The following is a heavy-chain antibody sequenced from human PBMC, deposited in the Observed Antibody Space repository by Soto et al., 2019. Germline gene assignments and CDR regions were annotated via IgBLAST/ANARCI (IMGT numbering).Heavy chain of an antibody. V-gene: IGHV6-1*01. D-gene: IGHD6-19*01. J-gene: IGHJ4*02. CDR2: TYYRSKWYK. Sequence: SQTLSLTCAISGDSVSSNSAAWNWIRQSPSRDLEWLGRTYYRSKWYKDYEVSVKSRITINLDTSKNQFSLQLNSVTPEDTAVYYCARGAVADYSRVFDYWGQGTLVTVSS. CDR1: GDSVSSNSAA. CDR3: ARGAVADYSRVFDY.